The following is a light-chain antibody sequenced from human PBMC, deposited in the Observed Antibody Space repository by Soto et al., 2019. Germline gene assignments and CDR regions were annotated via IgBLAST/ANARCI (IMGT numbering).Light chain of an antibody. CDR1: QSISTY. Sequence: DIQMTQSPSSLSASVGDRVTITCRASQSISTYLNWYQQKPGKAPKLLIYDASNLQSGVPSRFSGGGSATDFTLTISSLQPEDFAAYHCQQSYNTPRTFGQGTKVEIK. CDR2: DAS. V-gene: IGKV1-39*01. CDR3: QQSYNTPRT. J-gene: IGKJ1*01.